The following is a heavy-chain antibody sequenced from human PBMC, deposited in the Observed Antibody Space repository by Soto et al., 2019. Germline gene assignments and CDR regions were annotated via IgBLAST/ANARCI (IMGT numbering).Heavy chain of an antibody. V-gene: IGHV1-8*01. CDR2: MNPNSGNT. D-gene: IGHD6-6*01. J-gene: IGHJ6*02. Sequence: EASVKVSCKASGYTFTSYDINWVRQATGQGLEWMGWMNPNSGNTGYAQKFQGRVTMTRNTSISTAYMELSSLRDEDTAVYYCARRGSIAARPRDNYYYYYGMDVWGQGTTVTVSS. CDR3: ARRGSIAARPRDNYYYYYGMDV. CDR1: GYTFTSYD.